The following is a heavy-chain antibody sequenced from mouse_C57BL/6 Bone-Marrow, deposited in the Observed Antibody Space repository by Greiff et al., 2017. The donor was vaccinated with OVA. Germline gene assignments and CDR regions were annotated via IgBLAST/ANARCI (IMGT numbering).Heavy chain of an antibody. D-gene: IGHD2-1*01. Sequence: EVKLMESGGDLVKPGGSLKLSCAASGFTFSSYGMSWVRQTPDKRLEWVATISSGGSYTYYPDSVKGRFTISRDNAKNTLYLQMSSLKSEDTAMYYCARQDYYGNYDWYFDVWGTGTTVTVSS. CDR1: GFTFSSYG. V-gene: IGHV5-6*01. CDR3: ARQDYYGNYDWYFDV. J-gene: IGHJ1*03. CDR2: ISSGGSYT.